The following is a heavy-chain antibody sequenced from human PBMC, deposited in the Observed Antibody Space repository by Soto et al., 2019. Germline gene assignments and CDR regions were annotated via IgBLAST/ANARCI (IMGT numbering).Heavy chain of an antibody. CDR2: IYYSGST. CDR3: ARDRGVNYYGMDV. CDR1: GGSISSYY. V-gene: IGHV4-59*01. D-gene: IGHD3-16*01. J-gene: IGHJ6*02. Sequence: TLSLTCTVSGGSISSYYWSWIRQPPGKGLEWIGYIYYSGSTNYNPSLKSRVTISVDTSKNQFSLKLSSVTAADTAVYYCARDRGVNYYGMDVWGQGTTVTVSS.